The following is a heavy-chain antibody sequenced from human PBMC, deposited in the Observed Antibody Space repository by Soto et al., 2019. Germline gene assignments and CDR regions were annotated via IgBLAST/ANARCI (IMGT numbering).Heavy chain of an antibody. Sequence: EVLLVESGGGLVQPGGSLKLSCEASGFVFKDSSIHWVRQASGKGLEWVGRIRDRAYNYATAYAASVKGRFTISRDDSNNKAYLQMDSLKTEDTAIYYCTRVISAAQDYWGQGTLVTVSS. CDR3: TRVISAAQDY. D-gene: IGHD3-10*01. J-gene: IGHJ4*02. CDR2: IRDRAYNYAT. V-gene: IGHV3-73*01. CDR1: GFVFKDSS.